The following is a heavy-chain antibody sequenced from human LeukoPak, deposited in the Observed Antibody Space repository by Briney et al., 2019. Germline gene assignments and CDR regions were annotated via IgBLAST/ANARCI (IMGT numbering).Heavy chain of an antibody. CDR1: GYTFTGYY. CDR2: INPNSGGT. Sequence: GASVKVSCKASGYTFTGYYMHWVRQAPGQGLEWMGWINPNSGGTNYAQKFQGRVTMTRDTSISTAYMELSRLRSDDTAVYYCARDNWNYSLYNWFDPWGQGTLVTVSS. J-gene: IGHJ5*02. CDR3: ARDNWNYSLYNWFDP. V-gene: IGHV1-2*02. D-gene: IGHD1-7*01.